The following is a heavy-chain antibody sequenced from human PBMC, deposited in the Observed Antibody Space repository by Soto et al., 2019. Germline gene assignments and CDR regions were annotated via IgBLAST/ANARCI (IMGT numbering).Heavy chain of an antibody. CDR3: ARGSITIFGVVHQEGHINGP. Sequence: SETLSLTGTVSGGSISSGGYYWTWIRRHPGKGLEWIGYIYYSGSTYYNPSLTSRVTISVDTSKNQFSLKLSSVTAADAAVYYCARGSITIFGVVHQEGHINGPWGQGTQVTVS. J-gene: IGHJ5*02. CDR2: IYYSGST. D-gene: IGHD3-3*01. V-gene: IGHV4-31*03. CDR1: GGSISSGGYY.